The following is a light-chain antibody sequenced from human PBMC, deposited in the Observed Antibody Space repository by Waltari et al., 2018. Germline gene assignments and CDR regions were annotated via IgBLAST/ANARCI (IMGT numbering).Light chain of an antibody. CDR3: SSYAGTDNFVV. J-gene: IGLJ2*01. CDR2: EFH. CDR1: SSDVGAYDY. V-gene: IGLV2-8*01. Sequence: QSALTQPPSASGSPGQSVTLSCTGTSSDVGAYDYVSWYQHHPDKAPKLIIFEFHKWPSGVPDRFSGSKSGNTASLTVSGLQAEDEADYYCSSYAGTDNFVVFGGGTKLTVL.